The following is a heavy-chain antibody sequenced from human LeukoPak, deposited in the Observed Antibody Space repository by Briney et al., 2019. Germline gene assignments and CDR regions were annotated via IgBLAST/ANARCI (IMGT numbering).Heavy chain of an antibody. CDR1: GGSIRSYY. J-gene: IGHJ4*02. Sequence: PSETLSLTCTVSGGSIRSYYWSWIRQPAGKGLEWIGRIYTSGSTNYNPSLKSRVTMSVDTSKNQFSLKLSSVTAADTAVYYCAAVTKIGHYFDYWGQGTLVTVSS. D-gene: IGHD4-17*01. V-gene: IGHV4-4*07. CDR2: IYTSGST. CDR3: AAVTKIGHYFDY.